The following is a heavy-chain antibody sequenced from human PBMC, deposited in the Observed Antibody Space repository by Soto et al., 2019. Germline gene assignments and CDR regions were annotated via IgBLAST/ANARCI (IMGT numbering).Heavy chain of an antibody. D-gene: IGHD4-17*01. Sequence: SETLSLTCTVSGGSISNYYWGWIRHPPGKKLEWIGYIYYSGSTNYNPSLKSRVTISVDTSKNQFSLKLYSVTTADTAMYYCARLPWADYGGIFDPWGQGTLVTVSS. CDR1: GGSISNYY. CDR2: IYYSGST. V-gene: IGHV4-59*01. CDR3: ARLPWADYGGIFDP. J-gene: IGHJ5*02.